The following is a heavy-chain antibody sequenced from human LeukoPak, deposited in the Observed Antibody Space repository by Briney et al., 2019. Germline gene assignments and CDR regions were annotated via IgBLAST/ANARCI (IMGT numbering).Heavy chain of an antibody. D-gene: IGHD2-15*01. CDR2: IIPIFGTA. CDR3: ASGYCSGGSCYPGYYFDY. J-gene: IGHJ4*02. V-gene: IGHV1-69*05. CDR1: GGTFSSYA. Sequence: ASVKVSCKASGGTFSSYAIGWVRQAPGQGLEWMGRIIPIFGTANYAQKFQGRVTITTDESTSTAYMELSSLRSEDTAVYYCASGYCSGGSCYPGYYFDYWGQGTLVTVSS.